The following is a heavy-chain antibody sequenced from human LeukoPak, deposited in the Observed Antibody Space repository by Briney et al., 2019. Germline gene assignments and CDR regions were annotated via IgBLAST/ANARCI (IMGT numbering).Heavy chain of an antibody. D-gene: IGHD3-3*01. V-gene: IGHV4-34*01. J-gene: IGHJ6*02. Sequence: SETLSLTCAVYGGSFSGYYWSWLRQPPGKGLEWIGEINHSGSTNYNPSLKSRVTISVDTSKNQFSLKLSSVTAADTAVYYCARGYDFWSGPHHGMDVWGQGTAVTVSS. CDR1: GGSFSGYY. CDR2: INHSGST. CDR3: ARGYDFWSGPHHGMDV.